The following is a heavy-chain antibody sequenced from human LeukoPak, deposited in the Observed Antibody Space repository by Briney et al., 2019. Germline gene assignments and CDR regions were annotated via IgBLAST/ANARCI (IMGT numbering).Heavy chain of an antibody. CDR1: GGSISSYY. V-gene: IGHV4-59*08. CDR3: AGDILTGYAAFDI. CDR2: IYYSGST. Sequence: SETLSLTCTVSGGSISSYYWSWIRQPPGKGLERIGYIYYSGSTNYNPSLKSRVTISVDTSKNQFSLKLSSVTAADTAVYYCAGDILTGYAAFDIWGQGTMATVSS. J-gene: IGHJ3*02. D-gene: IGHD3-9*01.